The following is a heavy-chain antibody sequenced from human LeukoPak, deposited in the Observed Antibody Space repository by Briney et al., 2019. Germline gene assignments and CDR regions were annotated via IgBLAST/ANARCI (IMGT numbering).Heavy chain of an antibody. V-gene: IGHV3-48*04. D-gene: IGHD5-12*01. CDR3: ARVKEASAFDI. CDR1: GFTFGDYS. J-gene: IGHJ3*02. CDR2: ISSSSSTI. Sequence: GRSLRLSCTGSGFTFGDYSITWVRQAPGKGLEWVSYISSSSSTIYYADSVKGRFTISRDNAKNSLYLQMNSLRAEDTAVYYCARVKEASAFDIWGQGTMITVSS.